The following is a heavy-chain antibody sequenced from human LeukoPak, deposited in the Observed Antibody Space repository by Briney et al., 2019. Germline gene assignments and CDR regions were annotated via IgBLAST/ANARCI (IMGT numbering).Heavy chain of an antibody. V-gene: IGHV4-61*02. CDR2: IYTSGST. D-gene: IGHD3-9*01. Sequence: PSETLSLTCTVSGGSISSGSYYWSWIRQPAGKGLEWIGRIYTSGSTNYNPSLKSRVTISVDTSKNQFSLKLSSVTAADTAVYYCATLDILRYFDWLPPFDYWGQGTLVTVSS. CDR3: ATLDILRYFDWLPPFDY. CDR1: GGSISSGSYY. J-gene: IGHJ4*02.